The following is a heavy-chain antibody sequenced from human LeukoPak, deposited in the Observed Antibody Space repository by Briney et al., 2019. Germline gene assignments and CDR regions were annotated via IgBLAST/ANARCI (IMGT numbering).Heavy chain of an antibody. CDR1: GFTFSSYA. CDR2: IQYDGANK. V-gene: IGHV3-30*02. J-gene: IGHJ4*02. D-gene: IGHD5-18*01. Sequence: GGSLRLSCAASGFTFSSYAMHWVRQAPGKGLEWVGFIQYDGANKNYADSVKGRFTISRDNSKKKLYLQMNSLRAEDTALYYCAKDIRRGDNYGYDQFAYWGQGILVTVSS. CDR3: AKDIRRGDNYGYDQFAY.